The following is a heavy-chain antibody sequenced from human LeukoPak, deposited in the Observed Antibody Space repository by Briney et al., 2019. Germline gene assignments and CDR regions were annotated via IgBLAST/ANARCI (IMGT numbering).Heavy chain of an antibody. CDR2: INPIFNIL. CDR3: AAGRRLGELFFDY. D-gene: IGHD3-10*01. V-gene: IGHV1-69*13. J-gene: IGHJ4*02. CDR1: EGTFGGYS. Sequence: SVKVSCKASEGTFGGYSIDWVRQAPGQGLDWVGGINPIFNILYYAQNFQGRVTITADEYTNTAYLELDGLKHDDTAVYYCAAGRRLGELFFDYWGQGTLVTVSS.